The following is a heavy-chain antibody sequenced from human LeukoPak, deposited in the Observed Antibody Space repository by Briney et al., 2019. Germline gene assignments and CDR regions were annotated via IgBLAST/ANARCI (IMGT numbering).Heavy chain of an antibody. CDR3: ARESCSGGICYFDY. J-gene: IGHJ4*02. CDR1: GFTFSSYA. D-gene: IGHD2-15*01. Sequence: GGSLRLSCAASGFTFSSYAMSWVRQAPGKGLEWVSAISGSGGSTYYADSVKGRFTISRDNAKNTLYLQMNSLRAEDTAVYYCARESCSGGICYFDYWGQGTLVTVSS. CDR2: ISGSGGST. V-gene: IGHV3-23*01.